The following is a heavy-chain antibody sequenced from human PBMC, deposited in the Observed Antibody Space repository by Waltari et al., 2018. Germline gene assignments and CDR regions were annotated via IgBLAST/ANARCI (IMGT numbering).Heavy chain of an antibody. Sequence: EVQLVESGGGLVQPGGSLRLSCAASGFTFSSYSMNWVRQAPGKGLEWVSYISISSSTISYADSVKGRFTISRDNAKNSLYLQMNSLRAEDTAVYYCARLGARPVWFDPWGQGTLVTVSS. J-gene: IGHJ5*02. CDR1: GFTFSSYS. CDR2: ISISSSTI. D-gene: IGHD6-6*01. CDR3: ARLGARPVWFDP. V-gene: IGHV3-48*04.